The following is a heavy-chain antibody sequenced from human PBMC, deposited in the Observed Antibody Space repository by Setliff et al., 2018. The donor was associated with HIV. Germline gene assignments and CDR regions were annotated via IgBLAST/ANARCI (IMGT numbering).Heavy chain of an antibody. D-gene: IGHD2-15*01. V-gene: IGHV4-39*01. CDR3: ARQELDIVVVAAASRSAFDL. CDR1: GGSISSSNYY. CDR2: IYYSGAT. J-gene: IGHJ3*01. Sequence: SETLSLTCTVSGGSISSSNYYWGWIRQPPGEGLEWIASIYYSGATHYNPSLKSRFTVSIDTSKNQFSLKLSSVTASDTAVYYCARQELDIVVVAAASRSAFDLWGQGTMVTVSS.